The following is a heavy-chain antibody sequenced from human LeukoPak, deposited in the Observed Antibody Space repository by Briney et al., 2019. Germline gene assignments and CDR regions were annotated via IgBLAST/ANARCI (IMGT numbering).Heavy chain of an antibody. CDR3: VRDRIGFDP. V-gene: IGHV3-74*01. Sequence: PGGSLRLSCAASGFTFNSYWMHWVRQVPGKGLVWVSSIDSDGSSTSYADSVKGRFTVSRDNAKNTVSLQMNSLRAEDTAVYYCVRDRIGFDPWGQGTLVTVSS. D-gene: IGHD3-16*02. J-gene: IGHJ5*02. CDR1: GFTFNSYW. CDR2: IDSDGSST.